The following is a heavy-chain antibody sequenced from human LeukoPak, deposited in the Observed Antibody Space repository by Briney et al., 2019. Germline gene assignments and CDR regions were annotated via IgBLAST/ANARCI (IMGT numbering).Heavy chain of an antibody. D-gene: IGHD3-16*01. CDR2: IGGAT. Sequence: GGSLSLSWAASGFTFSSYAWSWVGQAPGKGLEWVSYIGGATYYADSVKGRFTISRDSAKNSVYLQMNSLRAEDTAVYYCARDHLYAFDYWGQGILVTVSS. CDR3: ARDHLYAFDY. V-gene: IGHV3-48*01. CDR1: GFTFSSYA. J-gene: IGHJ4*02.